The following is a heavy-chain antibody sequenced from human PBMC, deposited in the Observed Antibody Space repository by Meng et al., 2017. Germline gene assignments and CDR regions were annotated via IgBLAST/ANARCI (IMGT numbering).Heavy chain of an antibody. V-gene: IGHV3-23*01. J-gene: IGHJ4*02. D-gene: IGHD6-13*01. CDR2: ISGSGGST. Sequence: VEVWGLGGGLGQPGGPLILACAVSAFTFSSYAMSWVRQAPGKGLEWVSAISGSGGSTYYADSVKGRFTISRDNSKNTLYLQMNSLRAEDTAVYYCAKDLTAAAGSWGQGTLVTVSS. CDR3: AKDLTAAAGS. CDR1: AFTFSSYA.